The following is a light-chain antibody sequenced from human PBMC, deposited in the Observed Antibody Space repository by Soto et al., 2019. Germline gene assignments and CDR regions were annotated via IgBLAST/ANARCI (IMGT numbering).Light chain of an antibody. Sequence: QSVLTQPPSVSAAPGQKVTISCSGSSSNIGGNSVSWYQQLPGTAPKLLIYDDNKRPSGIPERFSGSKSGTSATLGITGFQTGDEADYDCRSWGSSLSAYVFRTGTKVTVL. CDR1: SSNIGGNS. CDR3: RSWGSSLSAYV. V-gene: IGLV1-51*01. J-gene: IGLJ1*01. CDR2: DDN.